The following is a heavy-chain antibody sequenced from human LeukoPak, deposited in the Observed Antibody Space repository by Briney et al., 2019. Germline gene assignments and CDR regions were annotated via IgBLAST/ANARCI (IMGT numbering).Heavy chain of an antibody. V-gene: IGHV3-9*01. J-gene: IGHJ4*02. CDR3: ARDAPQHVTTVTTENYFDY. CDR2: ISWNSGSI. Sequence: GRSLRLSCAASGFSFDDYTMHWVRQAPGKGLEWVSGISWNSGSIGYADSVKGRFTASRDNAKNSLYLQMNSLRAEDTAVYYCARDAPQHVTTVTTENYFDYWGQGTLVTVSS. CDR1: GFSFDDYT. D-gene: IGHD4-17*01.